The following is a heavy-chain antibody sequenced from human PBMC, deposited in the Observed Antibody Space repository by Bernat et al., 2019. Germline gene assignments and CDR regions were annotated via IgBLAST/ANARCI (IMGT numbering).Heavy chain of an antibody. CDR2: IGTAGDT. CDR3: AREGTRGAFDY. J-gene: IGHJ4*02. CDR1: GFTFSSYD. Sequence: VQLVESGGGVVQPGGSLRLSCAASGFTFSSYDMHWVRQATGKGLEWVSAIGTAGDTYYPGSVKGRFTISRENAKNSLYLQMNSLRAGDTAVYYCAREGTRGAFDYWGQGTLVTVSS. V-gene: IGHV3-13*01.